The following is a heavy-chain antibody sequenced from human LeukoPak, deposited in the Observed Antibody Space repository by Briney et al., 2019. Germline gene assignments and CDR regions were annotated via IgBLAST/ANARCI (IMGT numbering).Heavy chain of an antibody. Sequence: PSETLSLTCTVSGGSITSYYWSWIRQPPGKGLEWIGYIYYSGSTYYNPSLKSRVTISVDTSKNQFSLRLSSVTAADTAVYYCARALRVTQPFDYWGQGTLVTVSS. D-gene: IGHD3-3*01. J-gene: IGHJ4*02. CDR1: GGSITSYY. CDR2: IYYSGST. CDR3: ARALRVTQPFDY. V-gene: IGHV4-59*12.